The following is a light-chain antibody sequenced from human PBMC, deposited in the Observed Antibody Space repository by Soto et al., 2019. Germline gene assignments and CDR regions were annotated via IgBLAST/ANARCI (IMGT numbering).Light chain of an antibody. Sequence: EIVMTQSPGSLSVSPGERAVLSCRASESVNSNLAWYQQKPGQAPRLLIFGPSTRATGISARFSGSGSGTEFTLTINSLQSEDFAVYYCQQYNTWLRTFGQGTRV. CDR3: QQYNTWLRT. V-gene: IGKV3-15*01. CDR2: GPS. J-gene: IGKJ1*01. CDR1: ESVNSN.